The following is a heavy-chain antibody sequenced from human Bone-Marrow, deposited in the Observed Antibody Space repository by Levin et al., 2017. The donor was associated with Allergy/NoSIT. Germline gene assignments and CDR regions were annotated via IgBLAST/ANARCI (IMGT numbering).Heavy chain of an antibody. V-gene: IGHV5-51*01. CDR1: SDTSAKYW. Sequence: TGESLKISCKTSSDTSAKYWIGWVRQVPGKGLEWMGIIYPGDSDTRYNPSFQAQVTISADKSSNTAYLQWSSLRTSDTATYYCAKGSDTSGYYFDYWGQGTLVTVSS. J-gene: IGHJ4*02. D-gene: IGHD3-22*01. CDR2: IYPGDSDT. CDR3: AKGSDTSGYYFDY.